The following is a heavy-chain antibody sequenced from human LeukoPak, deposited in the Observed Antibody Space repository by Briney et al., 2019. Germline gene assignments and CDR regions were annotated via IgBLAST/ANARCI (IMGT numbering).Heavy chain of an antibody. V-gene: IGHV3-74*01. CDR2: INTDGSST. Sequence: PGGSLRLSCAASRFTLSSYWMHWVRQAPGKGLVWVSRINTDGSSTNYADSVKGRFTISRDNAMNTPYLQMNNLRAEDTAVYYCASRTGVYWGQGTLVSVSS. J-gene: IGHJ4*02. CDR3: ASRTGVY. D-gene: IGHD1-14*01. CDR1: RFTLSSYW.